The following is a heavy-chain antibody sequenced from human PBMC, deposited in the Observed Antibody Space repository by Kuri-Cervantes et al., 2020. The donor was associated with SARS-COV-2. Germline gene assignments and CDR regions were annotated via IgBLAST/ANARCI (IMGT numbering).Heavy chain of an antibody. CDR1: GFLFSASA. CDR2: ISSSSSYI. J-gene: IGHJ4*02. D-gene: IGHD3-10*01. CDR3: ARGPTMVRGFTHGPLDY. Sequence: GGSLRLSCEVSGFLFSASAIHWVRQAPGKGLEWVSSISSSSSYIYYADSVKGRFTISRDNAKNSLYLQMNSLRAEDTAVYYCARGPTMVRGFTHGPLDYWGQGTLVTVSS. V-gene: IGHV3-21*01.